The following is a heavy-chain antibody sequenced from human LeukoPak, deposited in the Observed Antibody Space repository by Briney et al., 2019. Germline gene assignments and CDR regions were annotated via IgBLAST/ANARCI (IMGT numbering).Heavy chain of an antibody. Sequence: GGSLRLSCAVSGFSFSSYAMSWVRQAPGKGLEWVSSISSSSSYIYYADSVKGRFTISRDNAKNSLYLQMNSLRAEDTAVYYCARDVAGTGGDYWGQGTLVTVSS. CDR3: ARDVAGTGGDY. V-gene: IGHV3-21*01. D-gene: IGHD6-19*01. CDR1: GFSFSSYA. CDR2: ISSSSSYI. J-gene: IGHJ4*02.